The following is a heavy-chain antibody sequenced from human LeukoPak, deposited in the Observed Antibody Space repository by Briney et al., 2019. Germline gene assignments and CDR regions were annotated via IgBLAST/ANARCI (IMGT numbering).Heavy chain of an antibody. CDR2: ISGSGGST. CDR3: AKRGTTGVREGFDI. CDR1: GFTFSTYA. D-gene: IGHD2-8*01. V-gene: IGHV3-23*01. Sequence: GGSLRLSRAASGFTFSTYAMSWVRQAPGKGLDWVSGISGSGGSTYYADSVKGRFTISRDNSKTTLYLQMNSLRAEDTAVYYCAKRGTTGVREGFDIWGQGTMVTVSS. J-gene: IGHJ3*02.